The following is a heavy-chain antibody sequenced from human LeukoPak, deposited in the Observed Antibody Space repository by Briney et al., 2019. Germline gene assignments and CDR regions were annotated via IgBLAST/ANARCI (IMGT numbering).Heavy chain of an antibody. CDR3: ARAGLRWLIHFDP. J-gene: IGHJ5*02. V-gene: IGHV4-59*01. D-gene: IGHD4-17*01. CDR2: IYYSGST. CDR1: GGSISSYY. Sequence: SETLSLTCTVSGGSISSYYWSWIRQPPGKGLEWIGYIYYSGSTNYNPSLKSRVTISVETSKNQFSLKLSSVTAADTAVYYCARAGLRWLIHFDPWGQGTLVTVSS.